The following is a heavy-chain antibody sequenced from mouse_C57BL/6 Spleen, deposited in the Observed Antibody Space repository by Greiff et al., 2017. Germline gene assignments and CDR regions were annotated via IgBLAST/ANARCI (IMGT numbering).Heavy chain of an antibody. V-gene: IGHV1-4*01. CDR3: AREVTTVVAPFDY. Sequence: QVTLKVSGAELARPGASVKMSCKASGYTFTSYTMHWVKQRPGQGLEWIGYINPSSGYTKYNQKFKDKATLTADKSSSTAYMQLSSLTSEDSAVYYCAREVTTVVAPFDYWGQGTTLTVSS. J-gene: IGHJ2*01. CDR1: GYTFTSYT. CDR2: INPSSGYT. D-gene: IGHD1-1*01.